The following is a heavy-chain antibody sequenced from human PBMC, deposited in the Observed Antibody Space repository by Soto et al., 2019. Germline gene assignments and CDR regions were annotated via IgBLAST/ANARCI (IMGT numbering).Heavy chain of an antibody. D-gene: IGHD1-26*01. CDR1: GFTFSSYG. V-gene: IGHV3-33*01. CDR2: IWYDGSNK. J-gene: IGHJ6*02. Sequence: QVQLVESGGGVVQPGRSLRLSCAASGFTFSSYGMHWVRQAPGKGLEWVAVIWYDGSNKYYADSVKGRFTISRDNSKNTLYLQMNSLRAEDTAVYYCARSAQWELRGGWAYYYYYYGMDVWGQGTTVTVSS. CDR3: ARSAQWELRGGWAYYYYYYGMDV.